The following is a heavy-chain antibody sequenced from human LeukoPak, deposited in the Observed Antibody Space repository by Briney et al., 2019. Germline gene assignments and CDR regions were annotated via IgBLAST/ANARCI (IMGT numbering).Heavy chain of an antibody. J-gene: IGHJ6*02. CDR2: IYYSGST. D-gene: IGHD2-21*01. Sequence: ASQTLSLTCTVSGGSISSGGYYWSWIRQHPGKGLEWIGYIYYSGSTYYNPSLKSRVTISVDTSKNQFSLKLSSVTAADTAVYYCARMMDIAWGMDVWGQGTTVTVSS. V-gene: IGHV4-31*03. CDR1: GGSISSGGYY. CDR3: ARMMDIAWGMDV.